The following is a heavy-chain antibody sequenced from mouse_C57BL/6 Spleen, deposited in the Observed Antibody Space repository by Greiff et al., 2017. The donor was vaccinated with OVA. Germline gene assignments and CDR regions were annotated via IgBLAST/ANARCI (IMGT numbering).Heavy chain of an antibody. CDR1: GYSFTSYY. CDR3: ARDYGSSPAWFAY. J-gene: IGHJ3*01. Sequence: QVQLKESGPELVKPGASVKISCKASGYSFTSYYIHWVKQRPGQGLEWIGWIYPGSGNTKYNEKFKGKATLTADTSSSTAYMQLSSLTSEDSAVYYGARDYGSSPAWFAYWGQGTLVTVSA. CDR2: IYPGSGNT. V-gene: IGHV1-66*01. D-gene: IGHD1-1*01.